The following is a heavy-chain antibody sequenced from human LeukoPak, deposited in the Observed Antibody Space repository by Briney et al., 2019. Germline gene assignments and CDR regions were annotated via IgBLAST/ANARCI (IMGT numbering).Heavy chain of an antibody. CDR3: ASSSGSYGSGSYGYYGMDV. CDR1: GGTFSSYA. D-gene: IGHD3-10*01. CDR2: IIPIFGIA. V-gene: IGHV1-69*04. J-gene: IGHJ6*02. Sequence: SVKVSCKASGGTFSSYAISWVRQAPGQGLEWMGRIIPIFGIANYAQKFKGRVTITADKSTSTAYLELSSLRSKDTAVYYCASSSGSYGSGSYGYYGMDVWGQGTTVTVSS.